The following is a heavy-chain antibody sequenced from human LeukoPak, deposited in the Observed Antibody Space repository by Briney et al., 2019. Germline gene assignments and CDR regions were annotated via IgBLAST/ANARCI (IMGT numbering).Heavy chain of an antibody. V-gene: IGHV3-23*01. CDR3: AKGSYCSSTSCYTD. D-gene: IGHD2-2*02. CDR2: ISGSGGST. CDR1: GFTFSSYA. Sequence: GGSLRLSCAASGFTFSSYAMSWVRQAPGKGLEWVSAISGSGGSTYYADSVKGRFIISRDNSKNTLYLQMNSLRAEDTAVYYCAKGSYCSSTSCYTDWGQGTLVTVSS. J-gene: IGHJ4*02.